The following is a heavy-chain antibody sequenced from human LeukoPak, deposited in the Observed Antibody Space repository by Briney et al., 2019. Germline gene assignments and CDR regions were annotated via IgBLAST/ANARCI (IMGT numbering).Heavy chain of an antibody. CDR2: IKQDGSEK. J-gene: IGHJ3*02. CDR3: AREGLAYDFWSGPDAFDI. CDR1: GFTFSSYW. Sequence: GGSLRLSCAASGFTFSSYWMSWVRQAPGKGLEWVANIKQDGSEKYYVDSVKGRFTISRDNAKNSLYPQMNSLRAEDTAVYYCAREGLAYDFWSGPDAFDIWGQGTMVTVSS. V-gene: IGHV3-7*01. D-gene: IGHD3-3*01.